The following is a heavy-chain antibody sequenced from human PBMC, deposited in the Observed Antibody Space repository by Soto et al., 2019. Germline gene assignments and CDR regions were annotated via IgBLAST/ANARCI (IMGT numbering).Heavy chain of an antibody. Sequence: EVQLVESGGGLVQPGGSLRLSCVASGFTFSSYWMTWVRQVPGKGLEWLAKINQDGSEKNYVASVRGRFTISRDNAKNSVFLQMDSLRAEDTAVYFCSRISRGVPGGSQWGRGTLVTVSA. CDR2: INQDGSEK. J-gene: IGHJ4*02. D-gene: IGHD2-2*01. CDR3: SRISRGVPGGSQ. V-gene: IGHV3-7*03. CDR1: GFTFSSYW.